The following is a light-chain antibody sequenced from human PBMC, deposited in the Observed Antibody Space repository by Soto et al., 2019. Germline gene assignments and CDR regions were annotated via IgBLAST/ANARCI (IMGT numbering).Light chain of an antibody. CDR3: SSYTSSSTRVV. J-gene: IGLJ2*01. CDR1: SSDVGGYNY. Sequence: QSALTQPASVSGSPGQSITISCTGTSSDVGGYNYVSWYQQHPGKAPKLMIYDVSNRPSGVSNRFSGSKSGNTASLTISGLLAEDEADYYCSSYTSSSTRVVFGGGTKLTVL. CDR2: DVS. V-gene: IGLV2-14*01.